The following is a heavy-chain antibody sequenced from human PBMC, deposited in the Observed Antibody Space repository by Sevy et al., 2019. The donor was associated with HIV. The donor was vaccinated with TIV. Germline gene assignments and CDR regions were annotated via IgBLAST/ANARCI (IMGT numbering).Heavy chain of an antibody. CDR2: ISSSSTI. CDR1: GFTFSSYS. CDR3: ARTPIFGVSPFDY. V-gene: IGHV3-48*01. J-gene: IGHJ4*02. D-gene: IGHD3-3*01. Sequence: GGSLRLSCAASGFTFSSYSMNWVRQAPGKGLEWVSYISSSSTIYYADSVKGRFTISRDNAKNSLYLQMNSLRAEDTAVYYCARTPIFGVSPFDYWGQGTLVTVSS.